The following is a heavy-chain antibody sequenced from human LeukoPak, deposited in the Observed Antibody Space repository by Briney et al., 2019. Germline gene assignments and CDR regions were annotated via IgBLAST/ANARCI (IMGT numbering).Heavy chain of an antibody. V-gene: IGHV5-51*01. J-gene: IGHJ4*02. Sequence: LGESLKISCRGSGYSFNTYWIGWVRQMPGKGLGWMGIIYPGDSDTRYSPSFRGQVTMSADKSINTAYLQWSSLKASDTAMYFCARRQGCSTSSCPPDSWGQGTLVTVSS. CDR2: IYPGDSDT. CDR3: ARRQGCSTSSCPPDS. D-gene: IGHD2-2*01. CDR1: GYSFNTYW.